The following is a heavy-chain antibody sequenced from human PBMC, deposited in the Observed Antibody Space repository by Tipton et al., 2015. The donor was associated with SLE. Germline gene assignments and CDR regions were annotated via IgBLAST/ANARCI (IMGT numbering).Heavy chain of an antibody. J-gene: IGHJ4*02. V-gene: IGHV1-18*01. Sequence: QSGAEVKKPGASVKVSCKASGYTFTTYGVSWVRQAPGQGLEWMGWTSTFNGKTNYSQNFQGRVTMTTDTSTSTAYMELRSLRSDDTAVYYCAREHFYESSGYFLGFYFFDYGGQGTLVTVSS. CDR2: TSTFNGKT. CDR1: GYTFTTYG. D-gene: IGHD3-22*01. CDR3: AREHFYESSGYFLGFYFFDY.